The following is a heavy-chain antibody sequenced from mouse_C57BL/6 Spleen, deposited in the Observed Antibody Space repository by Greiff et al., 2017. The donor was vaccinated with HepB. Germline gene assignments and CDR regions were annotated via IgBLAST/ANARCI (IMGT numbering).Heavy chain of an antibody. CDR2: ISSGSSTI. Sequence: EVQLVESGGGLVKPGGSLKLSCAASGLTFSDYGMHWVRQAPEKGLEWVAYISSGSSTIYYADTVKGRFTISRDNAKNTLFLQMTSLRSEDTAMYYCARGGSSYYFDYWGQGTTLTVSS. CDR3: ARGGSSYYFDY. V-gene: IGHV5-17*01. D-gene: IGHD1-1*01. CDR1: GLTFSDYG. J-gene: IGHJ2*01.